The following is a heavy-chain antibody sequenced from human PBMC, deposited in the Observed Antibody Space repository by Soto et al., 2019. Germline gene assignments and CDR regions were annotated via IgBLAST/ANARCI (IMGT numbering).Heavy chain of an antibody. CDR3: VRPWDTAMVSTWNY. Sequence: GWSLRLSRGASGFIFSDYAMNWIRQAPGKGLEWVSYISRGGNVKYYAASVKGRFTTSRENAENSLHLQMSSLSGDDTAAYYCVRPWDTAMVSTWNYWGQGTLVTVSS. CDR2: ISRGGNVK. D-gene: IGHD5-18*01. V-gene: IGHV3-11*01. J-gene: IGHJ4*02. CDR1: GFIFSDYA.